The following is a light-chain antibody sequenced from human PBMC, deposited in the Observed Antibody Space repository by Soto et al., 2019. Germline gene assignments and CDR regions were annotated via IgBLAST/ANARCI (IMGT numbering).Light chain of an antibody. CDR2: KVN. V-gene: IGLV2-8*01. Sequence: QSALTQPPSASGSPGQSVTISCSGTSSNVGGYNHVSWYQQPPAKAPSLMIYKVNRRPSGVPDRFSGSKSCNTAALTVSGFQDEDDADYDGSSYAGSDIVFGGGTKLTVL. CDR3: SSYAGSDIV. CDR1: SSNVGGYNH. J-gene: IGLJ2*01.